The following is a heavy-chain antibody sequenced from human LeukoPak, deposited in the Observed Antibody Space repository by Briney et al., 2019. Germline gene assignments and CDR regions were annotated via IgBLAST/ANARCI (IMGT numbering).Heavy chain of an antibody. CDR1: GFTFSSYG. J-gene: IGHJ4*02. Sequence: PGGSLRLSCAASGFTFSSYGMHWVRQAPGKGLEWGAFIRYDGSNKYYADSVKGRFTISRDNSKNTLYLQMNSLRAEDTAVYYCAKWTSSWYGNDYWGQGTLVTVSS. D-gene: IGHD6-13*01. CDR2: IRYDGSNK. V-gene: IGHV3-30*02. CDR3: AKWTSSWYGNDY.